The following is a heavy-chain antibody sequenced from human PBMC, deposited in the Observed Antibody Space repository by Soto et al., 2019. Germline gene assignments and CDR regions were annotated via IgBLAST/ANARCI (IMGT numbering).Heavy chain of an antibody. Sequence: GGSLRLSCAASGFTFSNAWMNWVRQAPGKGLEWVGRIKSKTDGGTTDYAAPVKGRFTISRDDSKNTLYLQMNSLKTEDTAVYYCTTSDYYDSSGYYFYGDAFDIWGQGTMVTVSS. J-gene: IGHJ3*02. CDR3: TTSDYYDSSGYYFYGDAFDI. CDR1: GFTFSNAW. CDR2: IKSKTDGGTT. D-gene: IGHD3-22*01. V-gene: IGHV3-15*07.